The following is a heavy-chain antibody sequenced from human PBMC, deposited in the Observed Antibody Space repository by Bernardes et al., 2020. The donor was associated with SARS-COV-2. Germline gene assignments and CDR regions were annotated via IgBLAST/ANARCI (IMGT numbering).Heavy chain of an antibody. V-gene: IGHV5-51*01. CDR3: SRPEIYSGYEN. CDR1: GYSFTSHW. CDR2: IYPGDSDT. Sequence: GASLKISCEASGYSFTSHWIARVRQMPGKGLEWMGTIYPGDSDTRYSPSFEGQVTISADKSISTAYLQWSSLKASDTAIYYCSRPEIYSGYENWGQGTLVTVSS. D-gene: IGHD5-12*01. J-gene: IGHJ4*02.